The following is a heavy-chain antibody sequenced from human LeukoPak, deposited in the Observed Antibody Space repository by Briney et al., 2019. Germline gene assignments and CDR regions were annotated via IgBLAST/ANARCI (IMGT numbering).Heavy chain of an antibody. Sequence: ASVKVSCTASGYTFTSYYMHWVRQAPGQGLEWMGLINPSGGSTSYAQKFQGRVTMTRDTSTSTVYMELSSLRSEDTAVYYCARDRSLAPHRSNWFDPWGQGTLVTVSS. V-gene: IGHV1-46*01. CDR3: ARDRSLAPHRSNWFDP. CDR2: INPSGGST. J-gene: IGHJ5*02. CDR1: GYTFTSYY. D-gene: IGHD1-26*01.